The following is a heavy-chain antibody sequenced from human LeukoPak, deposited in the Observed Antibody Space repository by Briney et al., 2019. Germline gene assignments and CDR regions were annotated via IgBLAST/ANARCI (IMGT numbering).Heavy chain of an antibody. Sequence: SQTLSLTCTVSGGSISSGGYYWSWIRQHPGKGLEWIGYIYYSGSTYYNPSLKSRVTISVDTSKNQFSLKLSSVTAADTAVYCCASGGWGYCSGGSCHERPWFDPWGQGTLVTVSS. D-gene: IGHD2-15*01. CDR2: IYYSGST. V-gene: IGHV4-31*03. J-gene: IGHJ5*02. CDR1: GGSISSGGYY. CDR3: ASGGWGYCSGGSCHERPWFDP.